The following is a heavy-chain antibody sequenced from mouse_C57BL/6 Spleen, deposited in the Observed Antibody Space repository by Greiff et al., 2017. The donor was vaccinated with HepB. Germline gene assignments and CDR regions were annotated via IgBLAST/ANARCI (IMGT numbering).Heavy chain of an antibody. CDR3: AKDPYGNYDWYFDV. D-gene: IGHD2-1*01. J-gene: IGHJ1*03. CDR2: ISSGSSTI. V-gene: IGHV5-17*01. CDR1: GFTFSDYG. Sequence: EVKLVESGGGLVKPGGSLKLSCAASGFTFSDYGMHWVRQAPEKGLEWVAYISSGSSTIYYADTVKGRFTISRDNAKNTLFLQMTSLRSEDTAMYYCAKDPYGNYDWYFDVWGTGTTVTVSS.